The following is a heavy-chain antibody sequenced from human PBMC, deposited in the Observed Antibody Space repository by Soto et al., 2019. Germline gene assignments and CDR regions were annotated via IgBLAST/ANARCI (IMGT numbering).Heavy chain of an antibody. Sequence: GGSLRLSCAASGFTFSSYGMHWVRQAPGKGLEWVAVISYDGSNKYYADSVKGRFTISRDNSKNTLYLQMNSLRAEDTAVYYCAKSLGYSYGLPFDPWGQGTLVTVSS. V-gene: IGHV3-30*18. D-gene: IGHD5-18*01. CDR1: GFTFSSYG. CDR3: AKSLGYSYGLPFDP. CDR2: ISYDGSNK. J-gene: IGHJ5*02.